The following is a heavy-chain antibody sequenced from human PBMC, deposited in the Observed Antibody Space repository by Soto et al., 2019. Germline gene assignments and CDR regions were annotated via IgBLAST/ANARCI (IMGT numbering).Heavy chain of an antibody. CDR2: INHSGST. CDR3: ARGRVTMPH. CDR1: GGSFSGYY. Sequence: QVQLQQWGAGLLKPSETLSLTCAVYGGSFSGYYWSWIRQPPGQGLEWIGEINHSGSTNYNPSLKSRVTISVDTSKNQCSLKLSSVTAADTAVYYCARGRVTMPHWGQGTMVTVSS. V-gene: IGHV4-34*01. D-gene: IGHD4-17*01. J-gene: IGHJ4*02.